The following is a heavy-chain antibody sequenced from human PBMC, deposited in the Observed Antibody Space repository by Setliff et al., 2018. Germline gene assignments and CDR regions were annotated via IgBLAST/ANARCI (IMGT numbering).Heavy chain of an antibody. D-gene: IGHD3-16*01. Sequence: ASVKVSCKASGYTFTGYYMHWVRQAPGQGLEWMGWTNPKTGGTNLAQKFQGWVSMTRDTSITTAYMELSRLTSDDMAVYFCARSDHLVVDGFDVWGQGTMVTVSS. CDR3: ARSDHLVVDGFDV. J-gene: IGHJ3*01. CDR1: GYTFTGYY. CDR2: TNPKTGGT. V-gene: IGHV1-2*04.